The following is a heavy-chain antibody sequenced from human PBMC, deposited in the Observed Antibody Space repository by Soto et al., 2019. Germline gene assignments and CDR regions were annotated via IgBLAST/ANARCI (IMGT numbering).Heavy chain of an antibody. CDR1: GYYFTGYY. Sequence: QVQLVQSGAEMKKPGASVKISCKASGYYFTGYYMHWVRQAPGQGLEWMGWINPNSGVTNYAQRFQGRDTMTRATSISTAYLEVKRLTSDDTAVYYCATNLFSSTSRGSDFDPWGQGTLVIVSS. CDR2: INPNSGVT. J-gene: IGHJ5*02. V-gene: IGHV1-2*02. CDR3: ATNLFSSTSRGSDFDP. D-gene: IGHD2-2*01.